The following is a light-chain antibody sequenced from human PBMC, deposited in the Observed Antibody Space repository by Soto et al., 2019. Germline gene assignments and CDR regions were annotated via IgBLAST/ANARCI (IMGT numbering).Light chain of an antibody. V-gene: IGKV3-20*01. CDR1: QRVMSNY. CDR2: GAS. CDR3: QQYGSSGT. Sequence: EIVLTQSPGTLSLSPGERVILSCRASQRVMSNYLAWYHQKPGQAPRLLIFGASKRATGIPDRFSGSGSGTDFTLTISRLEPEDFAVYYCQQYGSSGTFGQGTKVDIK. J-gene: IGKJ1*01.